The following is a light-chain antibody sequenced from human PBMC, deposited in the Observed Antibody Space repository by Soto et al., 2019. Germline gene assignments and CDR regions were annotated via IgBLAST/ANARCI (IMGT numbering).Light chain of an antibody. Sequence: QSVLTQPASVSGSPGQSITISCTGTSSDVGNYNLVSWYQLHPGKAPKLMIYENIKRPSGVSNRFSGSKSGNTASLTISGLQAEDEADYYCCSYAASGTLFGGGTKVTVL. V-gene: IGLV2-23*01. CDR2: ENI. J-gene: IGLJ2*01. CDR3: CSYAASGTL. CDR1: SSDVGNYNL.